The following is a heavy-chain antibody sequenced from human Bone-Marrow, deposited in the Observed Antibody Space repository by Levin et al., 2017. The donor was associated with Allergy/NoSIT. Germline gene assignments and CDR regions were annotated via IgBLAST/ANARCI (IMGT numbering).Heavy chain of an antibody. CDR3: ARDRWGEAAGTDYGMDV. V-gene: IGHV1-3*01. CDR2: INAGNGNT. Sequence: GESLKISCKASGYTFTSYAMHWVRQAPGQRLEWMGWINAGNGNTKYSQKFQGRVTITRDTSASTAYMELSSLRSEDTAVYYCARDRWGEAAGTDYGMDVWGQGTTVTVSS. CDR1: GYTFTSYA. J-gene: IGHJ6*02. D-gene: IGHD6-13*01.